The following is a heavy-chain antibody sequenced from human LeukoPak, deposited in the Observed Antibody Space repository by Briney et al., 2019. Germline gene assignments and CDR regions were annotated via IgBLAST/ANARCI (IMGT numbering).Heavy chain of an antibody. Sequence: EASVKVSCKVSGYSFTSNYIHWVRQAPGQGREWMGMIYPRDGSTSYAQRFQDRVTVTRDTSTSTVHMELSGLRSEDTAVYYCARDQEGFDYWGQEPWSPSPQ. CDR2: IYPRDGST. CDR3: ARDQEGFDY. V-gene: IGHV1-46*01. J-gene: IGHJ4*01. CDR1: GYSFTSNY.